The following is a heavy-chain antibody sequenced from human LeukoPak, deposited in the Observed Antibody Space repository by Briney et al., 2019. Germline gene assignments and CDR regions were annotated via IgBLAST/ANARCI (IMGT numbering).Heavy chain of an antibody. CDR1: GGTFNRYA. J-gene: IGHJ3*02. V-gene: IGHV1-69*06. D-gene: IGHD1-26*01. CDR3: ARAALIEWELPGDAFDI. CDR2: IIPMFDTA. Sequence: SVKVSCKASGGTFNRYAISWVRQAPGQGLEWMGGIIPMFDTANYAQRFQGRVTITADKSTSTAYMELSSLRSEDMAVYHCARAALIEWELPGDAFDIWGQGTMVTVSS.